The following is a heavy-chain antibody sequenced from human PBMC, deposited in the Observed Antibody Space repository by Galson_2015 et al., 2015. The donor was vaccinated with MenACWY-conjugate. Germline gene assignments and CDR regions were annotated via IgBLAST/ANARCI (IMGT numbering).Heavy chain of an antibody. CDR3: AKCRKEQRIVDAFDI. CDR1: GFTFSSYA. Sequence: SLRLSCAASGFTFSSYAMSWVRQAPGKGPEWVSAITGSGGSAYYADSVKGRFTISRDNSKNTLYLQMNSLRAEDTAVYYCAKCRKEQRIVDAFDIWGQGTVVTVSS. J-gene: IGHJ3*02. D-gene: IGHD2-15*01. CDR2: ITGSGGSA. V-gene: IGHV3-23*01.